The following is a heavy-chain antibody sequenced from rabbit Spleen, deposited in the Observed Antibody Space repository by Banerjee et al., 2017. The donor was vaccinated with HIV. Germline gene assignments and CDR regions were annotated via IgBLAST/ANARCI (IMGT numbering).Heavy chain of an antibody. CDR3: ARTPGASDYTYFAL. CDR1: GFTLSSYY. Sequence: QLVESGGGLVQPEGSLTLTCKASGFTLSSYYMNWVRQAPGKGLEWIGCVYAVGGTTDYASWVDGRFTISSDNAQNTLDLQMNSLTAADTATYFCARTPGASDYTYFALWGQGTLVTVS. J-gene: IGHJ4*01. D-gene: IGHD8-1*01. V-gene: IGHV1S7*01. CDR2: VYAVGGTT.